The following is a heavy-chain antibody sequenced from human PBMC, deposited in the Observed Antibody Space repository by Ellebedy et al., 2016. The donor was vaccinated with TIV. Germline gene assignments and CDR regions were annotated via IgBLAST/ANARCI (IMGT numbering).Heavy chain of an antibody. J-gene: IGHJ6*03. Sequence: SETLSHTXTVSGDSISSSSDYWVWIRQPPGKGPEWIGTISNRDRTDYNPSLKSRVFILVDASKNQFFLKLTSVTAADTAVYYCATFNQYYTYLGVWGKGTTVIVSS. CDR1: GDSISSSSDY. D-gene: IGHD1-14*01. CDR3: ATFNQYYTYLGV. CDR2: ISNRDRT. V-gene: IGHV4-39*01.